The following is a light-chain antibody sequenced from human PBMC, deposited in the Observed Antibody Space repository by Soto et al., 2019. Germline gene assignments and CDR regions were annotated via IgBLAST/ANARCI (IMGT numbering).Light chain of an antibody. CDR2: DNN. J-gene: IGLJ2*01. CDR1: SSNIGNSY. V-gene: IGLV1-51*01. CDR3: GTWDSSLSAVV. Sequence: QSVLTQPPSVSAAPGQKVTISCSGSSSNIGNSYVSWYQQLPGAAPKLLIYDNNKRPSGIPDRFSGSKSGTSATLDITGLQTGDEADYYCGTWDSSLSAVVFGGGTKLTVL.